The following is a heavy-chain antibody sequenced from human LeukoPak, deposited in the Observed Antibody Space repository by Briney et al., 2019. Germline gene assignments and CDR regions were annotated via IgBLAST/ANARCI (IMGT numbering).Heavy chain of an antibody. V-gene: IGHV4-59*12. CDR1: GGSISSYY. J-gene: IGHJ2*01. D-gene: IGHD2-15*01. CDR2: IYYSGST. CDR3: ARGEIVVVVAATSVSWYFDL. Sequence: SETLSLTCTVSGGSISSYYWSWIRQPPGKGLEWIGYIYYSGSTYYNPSLRSRVTISVDTSKNQFSLKLSSVTAADTAVYYCARGEIVVVVAATSVSWYFDLWGRGTLVTVSS.